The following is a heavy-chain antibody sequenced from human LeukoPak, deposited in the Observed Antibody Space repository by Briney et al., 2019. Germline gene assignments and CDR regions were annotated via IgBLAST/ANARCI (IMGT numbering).Heavy chain of an antibody. CDR3: ARGRYGYSYGPDDFDY. Sequence: GASVKVSCKASGGTFSSYAISWVRQAPGQGLEWMGWINTNTGNPTYAQGFTGRFVFSLDTSVSTAYLQISSLKAEDTAVYYCARGRYGYSYGPDDFDYWGQGTLVTVSS. CDR2: INTNTGNP. J-gene: IGHJ4*02. V-gene: IGHV7-4-1*02. CDR1: GGTFSSYA. D-gene: IGHD5-18*01.